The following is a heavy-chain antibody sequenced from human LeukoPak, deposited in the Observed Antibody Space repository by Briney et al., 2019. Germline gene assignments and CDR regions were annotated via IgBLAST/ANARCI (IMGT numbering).Heavy chain of an antibody. Sequence: ASVKVSCKASGGTFSSYAISWVRQAPGQGLEWMGGIIPIFGTANYAQKFQGRVTITADESTSTVYMELSSLRSEDTAVYYCARVGLLWFGASFDYWGQGTLVTVSS. CDR3: ARVGLLWFGASFDY. CDR2: IIPIFGTA. J-gene: IGHJ4*02. V-gene: IGHV1-69*13. D-gene: IGHD3-10*01. CDR1: GGTFSSYA.